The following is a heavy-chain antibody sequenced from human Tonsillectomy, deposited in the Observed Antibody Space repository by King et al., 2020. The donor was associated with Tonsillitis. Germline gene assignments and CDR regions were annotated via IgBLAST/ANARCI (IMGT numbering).Heavy chain of an antibody. J-gene: IGHJ3*02. CDR1: GFTFSNYD. V-gene: IGHV3-21*01. CDR2: IKSNKEHI. CDR3: AKDKGADYYDTGRGAFDI. Sequence: QLVQSGGSLVKPGGSLRLSCATSGFTFSNYDMSWVRQAPGKGLEWVSSIKSNKEHIYYADSLKGRFTISRDNTKNSLYLQMNYLRAEDTAVYYCAKDKGADYYDTGRGAFDIWGQGTMVIVSS. D-gene: IGHD3-22*01.